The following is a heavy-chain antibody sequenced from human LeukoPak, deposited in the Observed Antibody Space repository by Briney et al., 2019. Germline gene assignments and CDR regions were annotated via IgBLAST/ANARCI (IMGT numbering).Heavy chain of an antibody. CDR2: INPSGGGT. CDR1: GYTFTTYY. D-gene: IGHD2-2*01. V-gene: IGHV1-46*01. J-gene: IGHJ4*02. Sequence: ASVKVSCKASGYTFTTYYIHWVRQAPGQGLEWMGIINPSGGGTNYAQKFQDRVTMTRDTSTSTVYMELSSLRSEDTAVYYCARGGRYCSTTSCFHFDYWGQGTLVTVSS. CDR3: ARGGRYCSTTSCFHFDY.